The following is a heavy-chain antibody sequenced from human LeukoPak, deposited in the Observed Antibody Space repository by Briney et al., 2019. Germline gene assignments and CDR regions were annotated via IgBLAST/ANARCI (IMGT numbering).Heavy chain of an antibody. CDR3: AKDGGLWVSAHWGDS. V-gene: IGHV3-23*01. J-gene: IGHJ4*02. CDR2: ITTSDGNT. CDR1: GFTFSSYT. D-gene: IGHD7-27*01. Sequence: GGSLRLSCAASGFTFSSYTMSWVRQAPGKGLEWVSTITTSDGNTYYADSVKGRFTVSRDNSKNTLFLQMNSLRAEDTVVYYCAKDGGLWVSAHWGDSWGRGTLVTVSS.